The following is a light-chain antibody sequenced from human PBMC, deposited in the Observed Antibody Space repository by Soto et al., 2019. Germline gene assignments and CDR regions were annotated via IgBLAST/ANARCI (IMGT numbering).Light chain of an antibody. CDR1: QSLVYTDGNTY. CDR3: MQGTHWPPN. V-gene: IGKV2-30*01. CDR2: KIS. Sequence: DVVMTQSPLSLPVTLGQPASISCRSGQSLVYTDGNTYLNWFQQSPGQSPRRLLYKISNRDSGVPDRFSGSGSGTNFTLKISRVEAEDVGVYYCMQGTHWPPNFGPGTKMEIK. J-gene: IGKJ3*01.